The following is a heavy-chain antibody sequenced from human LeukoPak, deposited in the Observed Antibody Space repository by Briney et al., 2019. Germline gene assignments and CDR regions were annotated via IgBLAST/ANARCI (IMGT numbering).Heavy chain of an antibody. V-gene: IGHV4-39*07. CDR3: ARDRFGSSSNSYYNYYMDV. CDR2: VYYSGST. J-gene: IGHJ6*03. Sequence: PSQTLSHTCTVSGGSISSTGYYWGWIRQPPGKGLEWIGSVYYSGSTYFNPSLRSRVIISVDTSKNQFSLKLGSVTAADTAVYYCARDRFGSSSNSYYNYYMDVWGKGTTVTVSS. CDR1: GGSISSTGYY. D-gene: IGHD6-6*01.